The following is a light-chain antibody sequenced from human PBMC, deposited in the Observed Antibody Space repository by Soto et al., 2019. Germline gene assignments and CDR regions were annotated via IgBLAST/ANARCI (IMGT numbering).Light chain of an antibody. CDR3: QQSYTTPIT. V-gene: IGKV1-39*01. J-gene: IGKJ5*01. Sequence: DIQMTQSPSSLSSSVVERFIITCGASQTISSHLNWYQQKPGKAPNLLVYAASSLQSGVPSRFTGSGSGTGFTLTISSLQPEDFATYFCQQSYTTPITFGQGTRLEIK. CDR1: QTISSH. CDR2: AAS.